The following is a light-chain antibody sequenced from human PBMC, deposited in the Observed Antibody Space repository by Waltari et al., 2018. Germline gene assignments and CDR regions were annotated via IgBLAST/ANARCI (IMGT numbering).Light chain of an antibody. V-gene: IGKV3-20*01. CDR1: QSVSSSY. J-gene: IGKJ1*01. Sequence: EIVLTQSPGTLSLSPGERATLSCRASQSVSSSYLAWYQQKPGQAPRLLIYGASSRATGIPDRFSGSGSGTDFTLTISRLEADDVAVYYCEQYYSRPWTFGQGTRVE. CDR3: EQYYSRPWT. CDR2: GAS.